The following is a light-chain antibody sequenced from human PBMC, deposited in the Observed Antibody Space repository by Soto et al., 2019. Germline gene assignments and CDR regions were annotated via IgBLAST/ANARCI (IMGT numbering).Light chain of an antibody. CDR1: QSVSSSY. V-gene: IGKV3-20*01. CDR3: QQYRSTPGT. CDR2: GAS. Sequence: ESVLKQSPGTLSLSPGERATLACRASQSVSSSYLDWYHQKPGKAPRLLIYGASSRATGIPDRFSGSGSGTVVTLTISRLEPEDFAVYYGQQYRSTPGTFGQGKKVEIK. J-gene: IGKJ1*01.